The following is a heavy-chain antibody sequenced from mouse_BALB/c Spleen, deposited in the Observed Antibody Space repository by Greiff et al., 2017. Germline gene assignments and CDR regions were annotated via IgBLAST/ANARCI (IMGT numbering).Heavy chain of an antibody. J-gene: IGHJ2*01. Sequence: VHLVESGGDLVKPGGSLKLSCAASGFTFSSYGMSWVRQTPDKRLEWVATISSGGSYTYYPDSVKGRFTISRDNAKNTLYLQMSSLKSEDTAMYYCARHLDYYGSSFDYWGQGTTLTVSS. CDR1: GFTFSSYG. V-gene: IGHV5-6*01. CDR3: ARHLDYYGSSFDY. CDR2: ISSGGSYT. D-gene: IGHD1-1*01.